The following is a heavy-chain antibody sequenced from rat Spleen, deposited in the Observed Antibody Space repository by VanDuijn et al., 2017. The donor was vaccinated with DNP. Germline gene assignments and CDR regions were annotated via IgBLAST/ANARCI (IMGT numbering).Heavy chain of an antibody. D-gene: IGHD1-7*01. J-gene: IGHJ2*01. Sequence: EVRLVESGGGLVQPGRSLKLSCAASGFNFNDYWMGWVRQVPGKGLEWIGQINKDTSIINYSPSLKDKFTISRDNARNALFLQMSKLGSEDTAIYYCVRALGYFGYGDYWGQGVMVTVSS. CDR1: GFNFNDYW. V-gene: IGHV4-2*01. CDR2: INKDTSII. CDR3: VRALGYFGYGDY.